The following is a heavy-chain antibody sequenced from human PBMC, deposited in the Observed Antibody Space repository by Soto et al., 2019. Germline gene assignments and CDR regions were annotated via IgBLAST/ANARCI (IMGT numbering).Heavy chain of an antibody. Sequence: EVQLVEAGGGLVQPGGSLKLSCAASGFTFSGSAMHWDRQASGKGLEWVGRIRNKANNYATAYAASVKGRFTISRDDSKNAAYLQMNSLKTEDTAVYYCASSAVAVADYYLDLWGRGTLVTVSS. J-gene: IGHJ2*01. CDR2: IRNKANNYAT. CDR3: ASSAVAVADYYLDL. V-gene: IGHV3-73*02. CDR1: GFTFSGSA. D-gene: IGHD6-19*01.